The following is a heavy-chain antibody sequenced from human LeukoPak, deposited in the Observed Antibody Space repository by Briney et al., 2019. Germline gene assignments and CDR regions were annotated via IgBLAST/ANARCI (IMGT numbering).Heavy chain of an antibody. CDR2: IYYSVST. CDR1: GGSISSSSYY. V-gene: IGHV4-39*01. CDR3: ARKTAKVFGFDP. Sequence: SETLSLTCTVSGGSISSSSYYWGWIRQPPGKGLEWIGSIYYSVSTYYNPSLKSRVTISVDTSKNQFSLKLSSVTAADTAVYYCARKTAKVFGFDPWGQGTLVTVSS. J-gene: IGHJ5*02. D-gene: IGHD5-18*01.